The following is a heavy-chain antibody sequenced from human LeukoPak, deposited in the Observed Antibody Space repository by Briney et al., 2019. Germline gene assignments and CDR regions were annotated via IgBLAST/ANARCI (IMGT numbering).Heavy chain of an antibody. CDR1: GFTFSSYS. D-gene: IGHD5-18*01. CDR2: ISSSSSYI. Sequence: KTGGSLRLSCAASGFTFSSYSMNWVRQAPGKGLEWVSSISSSSSYIYYADSVKGRFTISRDNAKNSLYLQMNSLRAEDTAVYYCARVKGYSYGYAGWFDPWGQGTLVTVSS. V-gene: IGHV3-21*01. CDR3: ARVKGYSYGYAGWFDP. J-gene: IGHJ5*02.